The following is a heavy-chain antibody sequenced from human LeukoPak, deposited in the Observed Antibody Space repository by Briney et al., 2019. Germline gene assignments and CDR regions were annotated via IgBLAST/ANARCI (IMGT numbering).Heavy chain of an antibody. J-gene: IGHJ5*02. V-gene: IGHV3-73*01. CDR1: GFTFSGSA. CDR2: IRSKANSYAT. CDR3: TTDIVVVVAAP. D-gene: IGHD2-15*01. Sequence: GGSLKLSCAASGFTFSGSAMHWVRQASGKGLEWVGRIRSKANSYATAYAASVKGRFTISRDDSKNTLYLQMNSLKTEDTAVYYCTTDIVVVVAAPWGQGTLVTVSS.